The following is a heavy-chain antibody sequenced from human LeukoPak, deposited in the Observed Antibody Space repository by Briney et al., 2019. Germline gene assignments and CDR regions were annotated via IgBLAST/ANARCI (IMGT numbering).Heavy chain of an antibody. D-gene: IGHD3-3*01. Sequence: SVKVSCKASGGTFTSYAISWVRQAPGQGLEWMGGIIPIFGTANYAQKFQGRVTITADESTSTAYMELSSLRSEDTAVYYCASPEEYYDFWSGYYTSNQFDYWGQGTLVTVSS. CDR3: ASPEEYYDFWSGYYTSNQFDY. CDR1: GGTFTSYA. J-gene: IGHJ4*02. CDR2: IIPIFGTA. V-gene: IGHV1-69*13.